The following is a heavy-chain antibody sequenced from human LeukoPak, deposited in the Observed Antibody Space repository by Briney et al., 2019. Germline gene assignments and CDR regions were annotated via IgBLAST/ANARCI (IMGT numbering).Heavy chain of an antibody. CDR3: ARDRDSSGWYEGFDY. Sequence: GGSLRLSCAASGFTFSGSAMHWVRQAPDKGLEWVAVISYNGSNKYYADSVKGRFTISRDNSKYTLYLQMNSLRADDTAVYYCARDRDSSGWYEGFDYWGQGTLVTVSS. J-gene: IGHJ4*02. CDR1: GFTFSGSA. CDR2: ISYNGSNK. V-gene: IGHV3-30-3*01. D-gene: IGHD6-19*01.